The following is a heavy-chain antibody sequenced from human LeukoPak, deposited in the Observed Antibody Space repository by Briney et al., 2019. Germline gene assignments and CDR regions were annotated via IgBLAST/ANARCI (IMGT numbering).Heavy chain of an antibody. CDR1: GFTFSSYW. CDR3: ARRRRITFGGVIAREATDY. Sequence: PGGSLRLSCAASGFTFSSYWMSWVRQAPGKGLEWVANIKQDGSEKYYVDSVKGRFTISRDNAKNSLYLQMNSLRAEDTAVYYCARRRRITFGGVIAREATDYWGQGTLVTVSS. J-gene: IGHJ4*02. D-gene: IGHD3-16*02. V-gene: IGHV3-7*01. CDR2: IKQDGSEK.